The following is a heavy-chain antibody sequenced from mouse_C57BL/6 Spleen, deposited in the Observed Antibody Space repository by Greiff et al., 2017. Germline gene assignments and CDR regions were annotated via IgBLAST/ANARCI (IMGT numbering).Heavy chain of an antibody. D-gene: IGHD1-1*01. CDR2: IYPGDGDT. J-gene: IGHJ1*03. Sequence: VQGVESGAELVKPGASVKISCKASGYAFSSYWMNWVKQRPGKGLEWIGQIYPGDGDTNYNGKFKGKATLTADKSSSTAYMQLSSLTSEDSAVYFCARGATVRWYFDVWGTGTTGTVSS. CDR3: ARGATVRWYFDV. V-gene: IGHV1-80*01. CDR1: GYAFSSYW.